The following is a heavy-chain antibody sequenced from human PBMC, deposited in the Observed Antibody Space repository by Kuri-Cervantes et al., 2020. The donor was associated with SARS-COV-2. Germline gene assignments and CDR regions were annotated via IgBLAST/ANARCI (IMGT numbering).Heavy chain of an antibody. D-gene: IGHD3-16*01. V-gene: IGHV2-26*01. Sequence: SGPTLVKPTETLTLTCTVSGFSLSNARMGVSWIRQPPGKALEWLAHIFSNDEKSYSTSLKSRLTISKDTSKNQVVLTMTNMDPVDTATYYCAPLLGEDWFDPWGQGTLVTVSS. CDR2: IFSNDEK. CDR1: GFSLSNARMG. J-gene: IGHJ5*02. CDR3: APLLGEDWFDP.